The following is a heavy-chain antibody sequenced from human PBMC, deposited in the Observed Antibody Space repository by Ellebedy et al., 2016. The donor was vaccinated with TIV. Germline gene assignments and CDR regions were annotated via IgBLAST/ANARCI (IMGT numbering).Heavy chain of an antibody. Sequence: GGSLRLSXAASGFAVGNDYMSWFRQAPGKGLEWVGFIRSKASGGTTDYDASVKGRFTISRDESKNIAYLQMNSLKTEDTAMYYCTREVSMTTVKNWGQGTLVTVSS. V-gene: IGHV3-49*03. J-gene: IGHJ4*02. D-gene: IGHD4-17*01. CDR3: TREVSMTTVKN. CDR2: IRSKASGGTT. CDR1: GFAVGNDY.